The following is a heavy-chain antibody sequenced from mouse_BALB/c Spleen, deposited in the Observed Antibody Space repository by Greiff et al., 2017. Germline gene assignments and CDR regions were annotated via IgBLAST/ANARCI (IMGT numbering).Heavy chain of an antibody. V-gene: IGHV5-6-4*01. CDR2: ISSGGSYT. Sequence: EVQGVESGGGLVKPGGSLKLSCAASGFTFSSYTMSWVRQTPEKRLEWVATISSGGSYTYYPDSVKGRFTISRDNAKNTLYLQMSSLKSEDTAMYYCTRVGLYYYAMDYWGQGTSVTVSS. CDR1: GFTFSSYT. J-gene: IGHJ4*01. CDR3: TRVGLYYYAMDY.